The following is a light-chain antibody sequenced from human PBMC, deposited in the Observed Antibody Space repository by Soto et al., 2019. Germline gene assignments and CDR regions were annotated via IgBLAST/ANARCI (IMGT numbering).Light chain of an antibody. CDR3: AAWDDSLSGYV. V-gene: IGLV1-44*01. CDR2: TNN. CDR1: GSNIGSSA. Sequence: QSVLTQPPSASGTPGQRVTISCSGSGSNIGSSAVNWYQQLPGTAPKLLIYTNNQRPSGVPDRFSGSKSGTSGSLAISGLQSEDEADYYCAAWDDSLSGYVFGTGTKVTVL. J-gene: IGLJ1*01.